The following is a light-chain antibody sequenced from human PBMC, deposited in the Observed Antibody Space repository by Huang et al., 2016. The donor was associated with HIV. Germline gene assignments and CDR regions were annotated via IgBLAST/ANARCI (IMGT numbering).Light chain of an antibody. Sequence: DIVMTQSPDSLAVSLGEWATIKCKSSQSGVYSSTNMSYIAWFQPRPGQAPKLLIYWASARESVVPDRFSGSGSGTDFPLTISSLQAEDVAVYFCQQYYSALGTFGQGTRLEIK. CDR2: WAS. J-gene: IGKJ1*01. CDR1: QSGVYSSTNMSY. V-gene: IGKV4-1*01. CDR3: QQYYSALGT.